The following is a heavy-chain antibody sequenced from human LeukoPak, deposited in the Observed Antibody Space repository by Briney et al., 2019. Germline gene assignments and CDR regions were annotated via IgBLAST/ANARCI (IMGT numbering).Heavy chain of an antibody. Sequence: ASVKVSCKASGYTFTSYDINWVRQATGQGLEWMGWMNPNSGNTGYAQKFQGRVTITRNTSISTAYMELSSLRSEDTAVYYCARRNFDFWSGYIYYYYYMDVWGKGTTVTVSS. CDR2: MNPNSGNT. J-gene: IGHJ6*03. D-gene: IGHD3-3*01. V-gene: IGHV1-8*03. CDR3: ARRNFDFWSGYIYYYYYMDV. CDR1: GYTFTSYD.